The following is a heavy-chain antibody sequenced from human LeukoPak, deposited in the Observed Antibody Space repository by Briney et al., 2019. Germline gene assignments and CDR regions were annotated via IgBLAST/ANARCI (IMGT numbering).Heavy chain of an antibody. Sequence: SETLSLTCAVYGGSFSSYYWSWIRQPPGKGLEWIGYIYYSGSTNYNPSLKSRVTISVDTSKNQFSLKLSSVTAADTAVYYCARGDGAYYYDSSGYYPSLYFDYWGQGTLVTVSS. J-gene: IGHJ4*02. CDR2: IYYSGST. CDR1: GGSFSSYY. D-gene: IGHD3-22*01. CDR3: ARGDGAYYYDSSGYYPSLYFDY. V-gene: IGHV4-59*01.